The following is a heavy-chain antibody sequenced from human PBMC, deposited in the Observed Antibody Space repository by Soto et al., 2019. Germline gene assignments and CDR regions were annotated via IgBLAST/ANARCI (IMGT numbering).Heavy chain of an antibody. CDR2: IYYIGST. CDR3: ARFSTVKRRVFDF. V-gene: IGHV4-30-4*01. J-gene: IGHJ4*02. D-gene: IGHD4-17*01. CDR1: DGPISSGDNY. Sequence: QVQLQESGPGLVKPSETLSLTCNVSDGPISSGDNYWSWIRQPPGKGLEWIGYIYYIGSTHYNPSLKSRVTISVDTSKNQFSLRLNSVTAADPAVYYCARFSTVKRRVFDFWGQGILVTVSS.